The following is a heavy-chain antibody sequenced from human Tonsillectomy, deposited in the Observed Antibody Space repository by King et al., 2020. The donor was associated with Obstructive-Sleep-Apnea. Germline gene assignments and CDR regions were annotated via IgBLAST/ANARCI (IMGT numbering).Heavy chain of an antibody. CDR2: IYYSGST. Sequence: QLQESGPGLVKPSETLSLTCTVSGDSITSSSYWGWVRQPPGKGLEWIGTIYYSGSTYYNPSLKSRVTISVDTSKNQFSLNLTSLTAADTAQYYCARLRGGSSWYSHFDYWGQGALVTVSS. J-gene: IGHJ4*02. V-gene: IGHV4-39*07. CDR1: GDSITSSSY. CDR3: ARLRGGSSWYSHFDY. D-gene: IGHD6-13*01.